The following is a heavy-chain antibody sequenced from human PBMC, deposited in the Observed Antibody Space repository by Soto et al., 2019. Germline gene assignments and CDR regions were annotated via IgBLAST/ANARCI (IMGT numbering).Heavy chain of an antibody. CDR2: VYATGTS. CDR1: GGSMSKFY. Sequence: RSETLSLTCSVSGGSMSKFYWSWIRKTAGKGLEWMGRVYATGTSDYNPSLRSRIAMSVDISKKTFSLRLRSVTAADTGVYYCVRDGSKTLRDCFDPWGQGILVTVSS. CDR3: VRDGSKTLRDCFDP. V-gene: IGHV4-4*07. D-gene: IGHD4-17*01. J-gene: IGHJ5*02.